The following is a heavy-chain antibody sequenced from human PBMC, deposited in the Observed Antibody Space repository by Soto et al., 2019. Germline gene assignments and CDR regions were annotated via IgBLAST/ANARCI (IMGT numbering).Heavy chain of an antibody. Sequence: QVQLVQSGAEVKKPGSSVKVSCKASGGTFSSYAISWVRQAPGQGLEWMGGIIPIFGTANYAQKFQGRVTITADESTSPAYRGLSSLRSEDTAVYYCARVFPNYYDSSGYYPYYYYGMDVWGQGTTVTVSS. CDR1: GGTFSSYA. V-gene: IGHV1-69*12. CDR3: ARVFPNYYDSSGYYPYYYYGMDV. D-gene: IGHD3-22*01. J-gene: IGHJ6*02. CDR2: IIPIFGTA.